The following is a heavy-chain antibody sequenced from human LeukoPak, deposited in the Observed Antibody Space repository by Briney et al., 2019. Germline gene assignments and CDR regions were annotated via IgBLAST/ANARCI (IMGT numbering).Heavy chain of an antibody. CDR3: ARTADDGSSWYTDFDY. CDR2: ISSSSSYI. Sequence: GGSLRLSCAASGFTFSSYSMNWVRQAPGKGLEWVSSISSSSSYIYYADSVKGRFTISRDNAKNTLYLQMNSLRAEDTAVYYCARTADDGSSWYTDFDYWGQGTLVTVSS. D-gene: IGHD6-13*01. V-gene: IGHV3-21*01. CDR1: GFTFSSYS. J-gene: IGHJ4*02.